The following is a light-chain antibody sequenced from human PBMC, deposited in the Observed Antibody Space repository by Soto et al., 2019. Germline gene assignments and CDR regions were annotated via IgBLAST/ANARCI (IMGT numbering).Light chain of an antibody. Sequence: QSVLTQPRSVSGSPGQSVTISCTGTSSDVGAYGYVSWYQQYPGIAPKLMIYDVSKRPSGVPDRFSGSKSGNTASLTISGLQAEDEADYYCCSYAGSYTLVFGGGTKLTVL. J-gene: IGLJ2*01. CDR1: SSDVGAYGY. V-gene: IGLV2-11*01. CDR3: CSYAGSYTLV. CDR2: DVS.